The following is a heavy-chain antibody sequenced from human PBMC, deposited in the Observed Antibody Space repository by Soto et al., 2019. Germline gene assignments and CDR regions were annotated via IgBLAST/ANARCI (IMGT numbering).Heavy chain of an antibody. V-gene: IGHV4-34*01. J-gene: IGHJ4*02. Sequence: SETLSLTCAVYGGSFSGYYWTWIRQPPGKGLEWIGEINHSGSTNYNPSLKSRVTISVDTSKNQFSLKLSSVTAADTAVYYCHEDGYNSHFDYWGQGTLVTVSS. CDR1: GGSFSGYY. D-gene: IGHD5-12*01. CDR2: INHSGST. CDR3: HEDGYNSHFDY.